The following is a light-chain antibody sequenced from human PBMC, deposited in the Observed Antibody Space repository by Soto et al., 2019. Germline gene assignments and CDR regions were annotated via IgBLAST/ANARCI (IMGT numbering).Light chain of an antibody. CDR2: EVN. Sequence: QSVLTQPPSASGSPGQSVTISCTRTSSDVGGYNYVSWYQQYPGKVPKLMVYEVNKRPSGVPDRFSGSKSGNTASLTVSGLQAEDEADYYCTSYAGGNNVFGTGTKVTVL. CDR3: TSYAGGNNV. V-gene: IGLV2-8*01. CDR1: SSDVGGYNY. J-gene: IGLJ1*01.